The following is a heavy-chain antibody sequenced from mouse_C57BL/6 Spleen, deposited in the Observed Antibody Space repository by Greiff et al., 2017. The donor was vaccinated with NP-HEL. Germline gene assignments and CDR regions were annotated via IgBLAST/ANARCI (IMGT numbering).Heavy chain of an antibody. CDR1: GYTFTSYG. CDR3: ARGVFLNTTVVENYFDY. CDR2: IYPRSGNT. D-gene: IGHD1-1*01. V-gene: IGHV1-81*01. J-gene: IGHJ2*01. Sequence: VQLQQSGAELARPGASVKLSCKASGYTFTSYGISWVKQRTGQGLEWIGEIYPRSGNTYYNEKFKGKATLTADKSSSTAYMELRSLTSEDSAVYFCARGVFLNTTVVENYFDYWGQGTTLTVSS.